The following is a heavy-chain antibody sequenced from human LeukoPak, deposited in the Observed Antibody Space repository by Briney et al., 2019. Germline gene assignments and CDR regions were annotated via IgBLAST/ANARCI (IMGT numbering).Heavy chain of an antibody. CDR3: AKDRGGRTVGSWNDAFDI. CDR1: GFTFRSYA. Sequence: GGSLRLSCAASGFTFRSYAMSWVRQAPGKGLEWVSAITGNGGSTYYADSVKGRFTISRDNSKNTLVLQMNSLRAEDTALYYCAKDRGGRTVGSWNDAFDIWGQGTMVTVSS. V-gene: IGHV3-23*01. D-gene: IGHD6-13*01. CDR2: ITGNGGST. J-gene: IGHJ3*02.